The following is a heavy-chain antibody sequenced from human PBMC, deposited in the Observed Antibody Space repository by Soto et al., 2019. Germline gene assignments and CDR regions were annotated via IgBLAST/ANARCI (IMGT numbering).Heavy chain of an antibody. CDR3: ARWDYYGSGSFGQFDY. CDR1: GGSISSSSYY. Sequence: QLQLQESGPGLVKPSETLSLTCTVSGGSISSSSYYWGWIRQPPGKGLEWIGSIYYSGSTYYNPSPKSRVSISVDTDNNQFSLKLSSVTAADTAVYYCARWDYYGSGSFGQFDYWGQGTLVTVSS. CDR2: IYYSGST. J-gene: IGHJ4*02. D-gene: IGHD3-10*01. V-gene: IGHV4-39*01.